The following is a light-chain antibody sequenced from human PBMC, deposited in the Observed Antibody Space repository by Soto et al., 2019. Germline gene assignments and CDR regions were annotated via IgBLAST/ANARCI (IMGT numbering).Light chain of an antibody. CDR2: GAS. V-gene: IGKV3-20*01. J-gene: IGKJ4*01. Sequence: EIVLTQSPGTLSFSPGERATLSCRASQSVSSNYLAWYQHRPGQAPRLVIHGASTRATGIPDRFSGSGSGTDFTLTISRLEPEDFAVYYCQQYGTSPALTFGGGTKVDIK. CDR3: QQYGTSPALT. CDR1: QSVSSNY.